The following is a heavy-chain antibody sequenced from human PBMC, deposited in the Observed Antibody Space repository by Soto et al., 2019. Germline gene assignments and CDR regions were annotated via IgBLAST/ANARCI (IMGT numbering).Heavy chain of an antibody. CDR3: ARDHDSSYKYGMDV. CDR1: GFTFSSYG. Sequence: PGGSLRLSCAASGFTFSSYGMHWVRQAPGKGLEWVAVIWYDGSNKYYADSVKGRFTISRDNSKNTLYLQMNSLRAEDTAVYYCARDHDSSYKYGMDVWGQGTTVTVS. D-gene: IGHD3-22*01. V-gene: IGHV3-33*01. J-gene: IGHJ6*02. CDR2: IWYDGSNK.